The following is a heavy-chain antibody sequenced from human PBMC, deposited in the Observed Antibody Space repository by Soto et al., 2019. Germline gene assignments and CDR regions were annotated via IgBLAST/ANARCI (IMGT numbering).Heavy chain of an antibody. J-gene: IGHJ6*02. CDR2: IIPFFDTA. V-gene: IGHV1-69*12. CDR1: GDTFSSYA. CDR3: ARHDCISSSCYYYYYYVMDV. D-gene: IGHD2-2*01. Sequence: QVQLVQSGAEVKKPGSSVKVSCKASGDTFSSYAISWVRQAPGQGLEWMGGIIPFFDTANYAQQFQGRVTITAAESTSTAYMELSSLRSEDTAVYYCARHDCISSSCYYYYYYVMDVWGQGTTVTVSS.